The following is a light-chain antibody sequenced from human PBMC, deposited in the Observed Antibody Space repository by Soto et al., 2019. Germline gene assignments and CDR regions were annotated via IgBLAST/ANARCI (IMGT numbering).Light chain of an antibody. J-gene: IGKJ1*01. V-gene: IGKV1-5*01. CDR1: QSIGNW. CDR3: QQYHTDWT. CDR2: DAS. Sequence: GDRVTITCRASQSIGNWLAWYQQKPGKAPNLLIYDASTLENGVPSRFSGSASGTDFTLTISSLQADDYATFYCQQYHTDWTFGQGTKVDIK.